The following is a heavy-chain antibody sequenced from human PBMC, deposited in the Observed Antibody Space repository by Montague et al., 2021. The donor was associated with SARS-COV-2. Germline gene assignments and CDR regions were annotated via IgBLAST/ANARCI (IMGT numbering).Heavy chain of an antibody. Sequence: SETLSLTCAVSGDSIMTTNWWSWVRQPPGKGLEWIGEIYQSGSTNYNPSLKRRGTMSIDKSKNQFSLELNSVTAADTALYYCVRAGGLDNRPPVWGQGALVIVSS. D-gene: IGHD3/OR15-3a*01. CDR3: VRAGGLDNRPPV. V-gene: IGHV4-4*02. CDR1: GDSIMTTNW. CDR2: IYQSGST. J-gene: IGHJ4*02.